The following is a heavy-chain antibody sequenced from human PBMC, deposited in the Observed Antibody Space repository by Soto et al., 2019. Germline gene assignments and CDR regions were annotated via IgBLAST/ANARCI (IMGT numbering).Heavy chain of an antibody. CDR2: INAGNGNT. V-gene: IGHV1-3*01. D-gene: IGHD2-21*02. CDR1: GYTFTSYA. CDR3: ARDSMRLYCGGDCYAFDI. Sequence: ASVKVSCKASGYTFTSYAMHWVRQAPGQRLEWMGWINAGNGNTKYSQKFQGRVTITADESTSTAYMELSSLRSEDTAVYYCARDSMRLYCGGDCYAFDIWGQGTMVTVSS. J-gene: IGHJ3*02.